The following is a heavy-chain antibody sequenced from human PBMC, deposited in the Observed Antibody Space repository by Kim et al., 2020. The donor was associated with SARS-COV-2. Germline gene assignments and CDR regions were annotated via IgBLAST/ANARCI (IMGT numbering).Heavy chain of an antibody. CDR2: IIPIFGTA. J-gene: IGHJ2*01. V-gene: IGHV1-69*13. CDR3: ARDLSGSYYSDWYFDL. D-gene: IGHD1-26*01. CDR1: GGTFSSYA. Sequence: SVKVSCKASGGTFSSYAISWVRQAPGQGLEWMGGIIPIFGTANYAQKFQGRVTITADESTSTAYMELSSLRSEDTAVYYCARDLSGSYYSDWYFDLWGRGTLVTVSS.